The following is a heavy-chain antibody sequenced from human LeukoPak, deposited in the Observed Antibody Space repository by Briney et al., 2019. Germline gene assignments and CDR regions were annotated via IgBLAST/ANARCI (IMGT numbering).Heavy chain of an antibody. CDR3: ARVRSDCSSTSCYIFDY. J-gene: IGHJ4*02. CDR1: GYSISSGCY. CDR2: IYHSGST. D-gene: IGHD2-2*02. V-gene: IGHV4-38-2*02. Sequence: SETLSLTCTVSGYSISSGCYWGWIRQPPGKGLEWIGSIYHSGSTYYNPSLKSRVTISVDTSKNQFSLKLSSVTAADTAVYYCARVRSDCSSTSCYIFDYWGQGTLVTVSS.